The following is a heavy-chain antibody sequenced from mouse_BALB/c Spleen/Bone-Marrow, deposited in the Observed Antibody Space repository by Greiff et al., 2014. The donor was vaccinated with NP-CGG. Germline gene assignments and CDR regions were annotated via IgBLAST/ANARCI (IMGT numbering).Heavy chain of an antibody. CDR1: GFSFSGYG. CDR2: IGVGGTYT. J-gene: IGHJ3*01. D-gene: IGHD1-1*01. CDR3: ARPFTTVVATVFAY. V-gene: IGHV5-6*02. Sequence: DVMLEESGGDLVKPGGSLKLSCAASGFSFSGYGMSWVRQTPDKRLEWVATIGVGGTYTYYPDSVKGRFTISRDNAKNTLYLRMSSLKSEDTAMYYCARPFTTVVATVFAYWGQGTLVTVSA.